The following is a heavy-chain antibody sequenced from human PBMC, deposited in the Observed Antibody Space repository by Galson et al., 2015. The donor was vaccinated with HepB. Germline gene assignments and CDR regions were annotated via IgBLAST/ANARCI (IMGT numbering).Heavy chain of an antibody. V-gene: IGHV4-39*01. J-gene: IGHJ4*02. CDR1: GGSISSISYY. CDR2: IYYTGST. CDR3: ARTSYCSTNSCYFSGTYNFDN. D-gene: IGHD2-2*01. Sequence: LSLTCTVSGGSISSISYYWGWIRQAPGKGLEWIGSIYYTGSTYYNPSLKSRVTISVDTSKNQFSLKVSSVTAAETAMYYCARTSYCSTNSCYFSGTYNFDNWGQGTLVTVSS.